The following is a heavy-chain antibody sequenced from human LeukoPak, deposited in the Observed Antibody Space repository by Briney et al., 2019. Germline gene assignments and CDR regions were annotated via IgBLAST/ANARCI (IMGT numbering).Heavy chain of an antibody. Sequence: ASVKVSCNVSGYTLTELSMHWVRQAPGKGLEWMGGFDPEDGETIYAQQFQGRVTMTEDTSTDTAYMELSSLRSEDTAVYYCATERLVERPFDYWGQGTLVTVSS. V-gene: IGHV1-24*01. CDR3: ATERLVERPFDY. CDR1: GYTLTELS. J-gene: IGHJ4*02. D-gene: IGHD1-1*01. CDR2: FDPEDGET.